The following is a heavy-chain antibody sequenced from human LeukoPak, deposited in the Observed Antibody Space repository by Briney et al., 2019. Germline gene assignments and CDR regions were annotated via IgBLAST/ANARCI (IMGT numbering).Heavy chain of an antibody. V-gene: IGHV3-23*01. Sequence: GGSLRLSCVVSGFTFSSYAMSWVRQAPGKGLEWVSAISGSGGSTYYADSVKGRFTISRDNSKNTLYLQMNSLRAEDTAVYYCAKDFIAAANYYYYGMDVWGQGTTVTVSS. CDR3: AKDFIAAANYYYYGMDV. J-gene: IGHJ6*02. D-gene: IGHD6-13*01. CDR2: ISGSGGST. CDR1: GFTFSSYA.